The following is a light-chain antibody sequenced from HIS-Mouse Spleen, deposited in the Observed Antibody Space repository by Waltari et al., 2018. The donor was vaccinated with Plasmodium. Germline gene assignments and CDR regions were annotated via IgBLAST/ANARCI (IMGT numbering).Light chain of an antibody. J-gene: IGLJ2*01. CDR3: QAWDSSTAWV. V-gene: IGLV3-1*01. CDR1: KLGDTY. Sequence: SYELTQPPSVAVSPGHTASITCSGDKLGDTYACWYQQKPGQSPLMVIYQDSKRPSGIPERFSGSNSGNTATLTISGTQAMDEADYYCQAWDSSTAWVFGGGTKLTVL. CDR2: QDS.